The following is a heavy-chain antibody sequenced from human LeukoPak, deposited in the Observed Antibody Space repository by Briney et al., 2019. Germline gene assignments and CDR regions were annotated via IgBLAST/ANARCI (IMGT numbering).Heavy chain of an antibody. CDR2: IKQDGSKK. CDR1: GFTFSDHY. D-gene: IGHD5-24*01. CDR3: TRVGYIDEGIDY. Sequence: GGSLRLSCAASGFTFSDHYMDWVRQAPGKGLEWVANIKQDGSKKSYVDSVKGRFTISRDNAKNSLYLQMNSLRAEDTAIYYCTRVGYIDEGIDYWGQGTLVTVSS. J-gene: IGHJ4*02. V-gene: IGHV3-7*04.